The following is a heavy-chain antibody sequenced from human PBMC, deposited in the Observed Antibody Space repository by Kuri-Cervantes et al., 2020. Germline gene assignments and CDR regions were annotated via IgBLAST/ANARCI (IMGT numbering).Heavy chain of an antibody. CDR2: ISWNSGSI. Sequence: GGSLRLSCAASGFTFDDYAMHWVRQAPGKGLEWVSGISWNSGSIGYVDSVKGRFTISRDNAKNSLYLQMNSLRDEDTAVYYCARGHYGEADAFDIWGQGTMVTVSS. CDR3: ARGHYGEADAFDI. V-gene: IGHV3-9*01. J-gene: IGHJ3*02. CDR1: GFTFDDYA. D-gene: IGHD4-17*01.